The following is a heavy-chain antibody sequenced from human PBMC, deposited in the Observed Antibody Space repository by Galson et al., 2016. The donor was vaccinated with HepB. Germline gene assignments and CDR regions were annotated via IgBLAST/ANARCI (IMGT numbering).Heavy chain of an antibody. J-gene: IGHJ4*02. Sequence: SLRLSCAASGFTFNYYGMIWVRQAPGKGLEWVSFISSHNSNIYYADSVNGRFTISRDNAYNSLYLQMNSLRVVDTAVYYCVREAGGYAPHFDYWGQGTLVTVSS. CDR1: GFTFNYYG. CDR2: ISSHNSNI. CDR3: VREAGGYAPHFDY. V-gene: IGHV3-21*01. D-gene: IGHD5-12*01.